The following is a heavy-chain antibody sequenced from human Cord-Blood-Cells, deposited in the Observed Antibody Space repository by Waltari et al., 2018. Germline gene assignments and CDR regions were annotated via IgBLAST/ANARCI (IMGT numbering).Heavy chain of an antibody. CDR3: ARDGRYYYDSSGYYFDY. D-gene: IGHD3-22*01. Sequence: EVQLVESGGGLVQPGGSLRLSCAASGFTFSSYWMNWVRQAPGKGLEWVANIKQDGSEKYCVESVKGRFTISRDNAKNSLYLQMNSLRAEDTAVYYCARDGRYYYDSSGYYFDYWGQGTLVTVSS. CDR2: IKQDGSEK. J-gene: IGHJ4*02. V-gene: IGHV3-7*01. CDR1: GFTFSSYW.